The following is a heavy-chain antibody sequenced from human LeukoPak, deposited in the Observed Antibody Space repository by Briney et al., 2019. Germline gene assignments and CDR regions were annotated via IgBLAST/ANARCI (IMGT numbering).Heavy chain of an antibody. D-gene: IGHD2-2*01. V-gene: IGHV3-23*01. CDR1: GFTFSSYA. CDR2: LSGSGDST. J-gene: IGHJ4*02. Sequence: PEGSLRLSCAASGFTFSSYAMSWVRQAPGEGLECVSALSGSGDSTYYADSVKGRFTISRDNSKNTLYLQMNSLRAEDTAVYYCAKDSSTNFIDYWGQGTLVTVSS. CDR3: AKDSSTNFIDY.